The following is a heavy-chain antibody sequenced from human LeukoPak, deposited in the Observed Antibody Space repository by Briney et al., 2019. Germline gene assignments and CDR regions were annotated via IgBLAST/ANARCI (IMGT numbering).Heavy chain of an antibody. CDR3: ARGWCTMVRGVAFDP. CDR2: IYTSGST. Sequence: SETLSLTCTVSGGSISSYYWSWIRQPAGKGLEWIGRIYTSGSTNYNPSLKSRVTMSVDTSKNQFSLKLSSVTAADTAVYYCARGWCTMVRGVAFDPWGQGTLVTVSS. CDR1: GGSISSYY. J-gene: IGHJ5*02. D-gene: IGHD3-10*01. V-gene: IGHV4-4*07.